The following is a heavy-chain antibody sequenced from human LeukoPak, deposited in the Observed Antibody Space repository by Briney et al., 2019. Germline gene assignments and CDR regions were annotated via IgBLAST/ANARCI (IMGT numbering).Heavy chain of an antibody. J-gene: IGHJ4*02. D-gene: IGHD3-3*01. CDR3: ARSEFLEWLLFDY. Sequence: SETLSLTCTVSGGSISSYYWSWIRQPPGKGLEWIGYIYYSGSTNYNPSLKSRVTISVDTSKNQFSLKLSSVTAADTAVYYCARSEFLEWLLFDYWGQGTLVTVSS. CDR2: IYYSGST. V-gene: IGHV4-59*01. CDR1: GGSISSYY.